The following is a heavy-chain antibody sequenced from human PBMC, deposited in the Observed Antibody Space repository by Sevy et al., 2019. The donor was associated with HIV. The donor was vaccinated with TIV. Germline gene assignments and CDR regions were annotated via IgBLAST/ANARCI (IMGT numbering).Heavy chain of an antibody. CDR1: EFTFSSYN. D-gene: IGHD1-26*01. CDR2: ISGSSNYI. V-gene: IGHV3-21*06. CDR3: ARGPPDGSYDYFDY. Sequence: GGSLRLSCAASEFTFSSYNMNWVRQAPGKGLEWVSSISGSSNYIYYAESVKGRFRISRDNVKDTLYLQMYSLRADDTAVYYCARGPPDGSYDYFDYWGQGTLVTVSS. J-gene: IGHJ4*02.